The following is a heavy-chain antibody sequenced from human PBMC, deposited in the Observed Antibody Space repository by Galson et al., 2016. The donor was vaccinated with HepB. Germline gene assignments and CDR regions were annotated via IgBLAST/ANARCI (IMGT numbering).Heavy chain of an antibody. CDR1: GGSISSGGYY. V-gene: IGHV4-31*03. D-gene: IGHD3-22*01. CDR2: LYYSGST. CDR3: ARGSVGYSYDSRGYQPFDY. J-gene: IGHJ4*02. Sequence: TLSLTCTVSGGSISSGGYYWSWIRQHPGKGLEWIGLLYYSGSTYYNPSLKSRITISVDTSKNQFSLKLSSVTAADTAVYYCARGSVGYSYDSRGYQPFDYWGQGTLVTVSS.